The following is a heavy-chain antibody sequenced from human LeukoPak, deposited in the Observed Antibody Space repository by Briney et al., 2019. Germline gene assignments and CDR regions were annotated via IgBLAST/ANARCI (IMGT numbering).Heavy chain of an antibody. V-gene: IGHV3-23*01. Sequence: GGSLRPSCAPSGFTFSSYAMSWVRQAPGKGLEWVSAISGSGGSTYYADSVKGRFTISRDNSKNTLYLQMNSLRAEDTAVYYCAKDRTLGYTDYWGQGTLVTVSS. J-gene: IGHJ4*02. D-gene: IGHD3-16*02. CDR1: GFTFSSYA. CDR2: ISGSGGST. CDR3: AKDRTLGYTDY.